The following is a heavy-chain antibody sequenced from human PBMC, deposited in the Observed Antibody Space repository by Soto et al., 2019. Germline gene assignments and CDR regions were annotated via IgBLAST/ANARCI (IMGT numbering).Heavy chain of an antibody. Sequence: EVQLLESGGGLVQPGGSLRLSCVASGFTFRNYDMRWVRQAPGKGLEWVSGISGSGGVTYYADSVKGRFTISRDNSKNTLYLQMNSRSVYDTAVYYCAKDRQFRSYYESSGHYNNWGQGALVTVSS. D-gene: IGHD3-10*01. CDR2: ISGSGGVT. CDR3: AKDRQFRSYYESSGHYNN. V-gene: IGHV3-23*01. CDR1: GFTFRNYD. J-gene: IGHJ4*02.